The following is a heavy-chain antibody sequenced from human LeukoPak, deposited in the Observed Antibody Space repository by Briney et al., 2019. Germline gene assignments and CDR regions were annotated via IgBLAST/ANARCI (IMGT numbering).Heavy chain of an antibody. CDR1: GGSISSSGYY. CDR2: IYYSGST. V-gene: IGHV4-39*07. CDR3: AKDLRQQLIPDY. D-gene: IGHD6-13*01. J-gene: IGHJ4*02. Sequence: SETLSLTCTVSGGSISSSGYYWGWIRQPPGKGLEWVGSIYYSGSTYYNPSLKSRVTISLDTSKNQFSLKLSSVTAADTAVYYCAKDLRQQLIPDYWGQGTLVTVSS.